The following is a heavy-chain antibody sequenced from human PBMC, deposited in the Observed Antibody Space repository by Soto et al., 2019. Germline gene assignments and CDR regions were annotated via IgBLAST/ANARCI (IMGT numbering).Heavy chain of an antibody. J-gene: IGHJ5*02. V-gene: IGHV1-69*13. CDR1: GGTFSSYA. D-gene: IGHD3-22*01. CDR2: IIPIFGTA. CDR3: ARGYPNSSGYSNWFDP. Sequence: ASVKVSCKASGGTFSSYAISWVRQAPGQGLEWMGGIIPIFGTANYAQKFQGRVTITADDSTSTAYMELSSLRSEDTAVYSCARGYPNSSGYSNWFDPWGQGTLVTVSS.